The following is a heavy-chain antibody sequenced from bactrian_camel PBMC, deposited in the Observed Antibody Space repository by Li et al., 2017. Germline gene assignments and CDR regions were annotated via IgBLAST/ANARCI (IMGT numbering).Heavy chain of an antibody. V-gene: IGHV3S63*01. J-gene: IGHJ4*01. D-gene: IGHD2*01. CDR2: VGYNGAGTTT. Sequence: LVESGGGSVQAGGSLTLSCAASGYSGGFVCMAWFRQAPGKEREGVARVGYNGAGTTTYHADSVKGRFTISREKNVLYLQMDSLKPEDTAVYYCAAAPAVFMYYHRCQTVRYRGQGTQVTVS. CDR3: AAAPAVFMYYHRCQTVRY. CDR1: GYSGGFVC.